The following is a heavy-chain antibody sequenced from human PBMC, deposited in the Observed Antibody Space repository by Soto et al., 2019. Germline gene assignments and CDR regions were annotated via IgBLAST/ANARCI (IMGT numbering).Heavy chain of an antibody. J-gene: IGHJ4*02. CDR2: ISGSGGST. CDR1: GFTFSSYA. Sequence: EVQLLESGGGLVQPGGSLRLSCAASGFTFSSYAMSWVRQAPGKGLEWVSAISGSGGSTYYADSVKGRFTISRDNSNNTLYLQMNSLRAEDTAVYYCAKITERLLWFGELLSPDYWGQGTLVTVSS. CDR3: AKITERLLWFGELLSPDY. D-gene: IGHD3-10*01. V-gene: IGHV3-23*01.